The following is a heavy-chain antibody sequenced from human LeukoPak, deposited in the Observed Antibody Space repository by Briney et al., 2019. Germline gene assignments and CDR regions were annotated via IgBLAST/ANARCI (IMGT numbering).Heavy chain of an antibody. D-gene: IGHD6-13*01. Sequence: PSETLSLTCAVYGGSFSGYYWSWVRQPPGKGLEWIGEINHSGSTNYNPSLKSRVTISVDTPQNQFSLKLSSVTAADTAVYYCAIFPVGIAAAGTLYWGQGTLVTVSS. J-gene: IGHJ4*02. CDR2: INHSGST. V-gene: IGHV4-34*01. CDR1: GGSFSGYY. CDR3: AIFPVGIAAAGTLY.